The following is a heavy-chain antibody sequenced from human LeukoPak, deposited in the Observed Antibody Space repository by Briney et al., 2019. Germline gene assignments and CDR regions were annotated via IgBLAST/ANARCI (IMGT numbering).Heavy chain of an antibody. CDR1: GYTFTSYG. Sequence: GASVKVSCKASGYTFTSYGISWVRQTPGQGLEWMGWISAYNGNTNYAQKLQGRVTMTTDTSTSTAYMELRSLRSDDTAVYYCARVVYYDSSGYYYVRRFDYWGQGTLVTVSS. CDR3: ARVVYYDSSGYYYVRRFDY. CDR2: ISAYNGNT. D-gene: IGHD3-22*01. V-gene: IGHV1-18*01. J-gene: IGHJ4*02.